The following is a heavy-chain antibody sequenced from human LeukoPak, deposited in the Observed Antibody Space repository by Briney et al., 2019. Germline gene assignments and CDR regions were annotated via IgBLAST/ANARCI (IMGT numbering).Heavy chain of an antibody. V-gene: IGHV4-34*01. J-gene: IGHJ5*02. D-gene: IGHD4-17*01. CDR3: ARHGYGDYVCNWFDP. CDR1: GGSMRDYY. CDR2: INHSGST. Sequence: PSETLSLTCTVSGGSMRDYYWTWIRQPPGKGLEWIGEINHSGSTNYKPSLKSRVTIWLETSKNQFSLKVNSVTAADTAVYYCARHGYGDYVCNWFDPWGQGALVTVSS.